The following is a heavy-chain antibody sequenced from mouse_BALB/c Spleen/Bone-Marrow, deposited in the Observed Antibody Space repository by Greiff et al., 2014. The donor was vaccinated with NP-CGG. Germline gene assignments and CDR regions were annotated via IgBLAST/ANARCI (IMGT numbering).Heavy chain of an antibody. D-gene: IGHD2-1*01. CDR1: GYSFTSYW. Sequence: EVKLVESGTVLARPGASVKMSCKAPGYSFTSYWMHWVKQRPGQGLEWIGAIYPGNSDTRYNQKFKGKAKLTAVTSASTAYMELSSLTNEDSAVYYCTGYGNYVETSFAYWGQGTLVTVSA. CDR2: IYPGNSDT. V-gene: IGHV1-5*01. J-gene: IGHJ3*01. CDR3: TGYGNYVETSFAY.